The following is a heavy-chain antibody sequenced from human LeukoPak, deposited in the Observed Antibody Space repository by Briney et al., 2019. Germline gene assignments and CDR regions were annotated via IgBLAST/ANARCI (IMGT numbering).Heavy chain of an antibody. V-gene: IGHV1-2*02. CDR1: GYTFTGYC. CDR2: INPNSAGT. CDR3: ARGGRSGYYVADFDP. Sequence: ASVKVSCKASGYTFTGYCMHWVRQALGQGLEGMGWINPNSAGTNYAQKFQGRVTMTRDTSISTAYMELSRLRSDDTAVYYCARGGRSGYYVADFDPWGQGTLVTVSS. J-gene: IGHJ5*02. D-gene: IGHD3-22*01.